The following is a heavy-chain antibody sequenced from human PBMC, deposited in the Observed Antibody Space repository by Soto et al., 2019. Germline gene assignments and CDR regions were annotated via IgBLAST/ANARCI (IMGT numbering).Heavy chain of an antibody. J-gene: IGHJ4*02. CDR2: IGGRGDST. V-gene: IGHV3-23*01. CDR1: GFTFSIYA. D-gene: IGHD6-19*01. CDR3: AKDLIYGYNSGRPFDY. Sequence: EVQLLESGGGLVQPGGTLRLSCAAAGFTFSIYAMSWVRQAPGKGLEWVSAIGGRGDSTYYADSVKGRFTISRDNTRDTLYLQMNSLRAEDTAVYYCAKDLIYGYNSGRPFDYLGQGTLVTVSS.